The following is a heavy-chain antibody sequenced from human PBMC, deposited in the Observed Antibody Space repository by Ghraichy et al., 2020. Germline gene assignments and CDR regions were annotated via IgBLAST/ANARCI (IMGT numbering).Heavy chain of an antibody. V-gene: IGHV4-34*01. J-gene: IGHJ5*02. CDR1: GGSFSGYY. D-gene: IGHD6-13*01. Sequence: ESLNISCAVYGGSFSGYYWSWIRQPPGKGLEWIGEINHSGSTNYNPSLKSRVTISVDTSKNQFSLKLSSVTAADTAVYYCARGGIRYSSSWRINWFDPWGQGTLVTVSS. CDR3: ARGGIRYSSSWRINWFDP. CDR2: INHSGST.